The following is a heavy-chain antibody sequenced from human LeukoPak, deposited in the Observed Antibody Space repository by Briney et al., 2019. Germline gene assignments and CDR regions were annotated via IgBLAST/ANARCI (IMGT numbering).Heavy chain of an antibody. V-gene: IGHV4-34*01. J-gene: IGHJ4*02. CDR1: GGSFSGYY. D-gene: IGHD5-12*01. Sequence: SETLSLTCAVYGGSFSGYYWSWIRQPPGKGLEWIGEINHSGSTNSNPSLKSRVTISVDTSKNQFSLKLSSVTAADTAVYYCARHGADIVATIVDNWGQGTLVTVSS. CDR2: INHSGST. CDR3: ARHGADIVATIVDN.